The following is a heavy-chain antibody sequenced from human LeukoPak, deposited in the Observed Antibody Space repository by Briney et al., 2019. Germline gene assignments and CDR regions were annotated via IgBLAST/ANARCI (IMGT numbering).Heavy chain of an antibody. V-gene: IGHV3-23*01. CDR2: ISGSGGNT. Sequence: GGSLRLSCAASGFTFSSYAMSWVRQAPGKGLEWVSAISGSGGNTYYADSVKGRFTISRDNSKNTLYLQMNSLRAEDTAVYYCAKDPAYYYDSSGYITYFDYWGQGTLVTVSS. CDR1: GFTFSSYA. J-gene: IGHJ4*02. D-gene: IGHD3-22*01. CDR3: AKDPAYYYDSSGYITYFDY.